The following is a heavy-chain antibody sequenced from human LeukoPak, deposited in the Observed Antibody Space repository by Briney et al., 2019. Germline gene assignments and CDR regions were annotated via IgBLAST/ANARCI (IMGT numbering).Heavy chain of an antibody. V-gene: IGHV1-2*02. Sequence: ASVKVSCKASGYTFTGYYMHWVRQAPGQGLEWMGWINPNSGGTNYAQKFQSRVTMTRDTSISTAYMELSRLRSDDTAVYYCARDYGSGSYYSILFDYWGQGTLVTVSS. CDR1: GYTFTGYY. CDR3: ARDYGSGSYYSILFDY. CDR2: INPNSGGT. J-gene: IGHJ4*02. D-gene: IGHD3-10*01.